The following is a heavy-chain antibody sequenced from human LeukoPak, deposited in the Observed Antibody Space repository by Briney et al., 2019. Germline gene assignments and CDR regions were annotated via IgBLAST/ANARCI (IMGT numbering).Heavy chain of an antibody. CDR3: ARDRRAVTGSWDFDY. D-gene: IGHD6-19*01. CDR1: GFTFTSSA. Sequence: TSVKVSCKASGFTFTSSAMQWVRQARGQRLEWIGWIVVGSGNTNYAQEFQGRVTMTRDTSTSTVYMELSSLRSEDTAVYYCARDRRAVTGSWDFDYWGQGTLVTVSS. CDR2: IVVGSGNT. V-gene: IGHV1-58*02. J-gene: IGHJ4*02.